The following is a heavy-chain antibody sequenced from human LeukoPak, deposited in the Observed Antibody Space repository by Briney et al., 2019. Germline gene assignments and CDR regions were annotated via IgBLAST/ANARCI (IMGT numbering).Heavy chain of an antibody. CDR1: GGSISSSRYY. Sequence: SETLSLTCIVSGGSISSSRYYWGWIRQSPGEGLEWIGNIYYSGNTYYNPSLKSRVTISVDTSNNQFSLRLSSVTAADTAVYYCARELSGSYYSWGQGTLITVSS. CDR3: ARELSGSYYS. J-gene: IGHJ4*02. D-gene: IGHD1-26*01. CDR2: IYYSGNT. V-gene: IGHV4-39*07.